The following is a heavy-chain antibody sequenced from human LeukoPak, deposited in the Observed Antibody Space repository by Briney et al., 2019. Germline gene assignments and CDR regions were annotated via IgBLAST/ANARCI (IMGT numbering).Heavy chain of an antibody. CDR1: GYTFTGYY. D-gene: IGHD2-8*01. CDR3: ARGGPSNGVCYANC. Sequence: ASVKVSCKASGYTFTGYYIHWVRQAPGQGLEWMGWINPNSGGTHYTQMFQDRVTMTRDTSISTAYMELSRLKSDDTAVYYCARGGPSNGVCYANCWGQGTLVTVSS. J-gene: IGHJ4*02. V-gene: IGHV1-2*02. CDR2: INPNSGGT.